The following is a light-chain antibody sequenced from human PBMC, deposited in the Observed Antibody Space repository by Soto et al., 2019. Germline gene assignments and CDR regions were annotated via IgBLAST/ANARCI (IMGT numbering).Light chain of an antibody. V-gene: IGKV1-5*03. CDR1: QSISSW. CDR2: RAS. CDR3: QQYNSVPRT. J-gene: IGKJ1*01. Sequence: DIQMTQSPSTLSASVGDRVTITCRASQSISSWLAWYQQKPGKAPKLLIYRASSLQSGVPSRFSGSGSGTEFTLTISSLQPDDFATYYCQQYNSVPRTFGQGTKAEIK.